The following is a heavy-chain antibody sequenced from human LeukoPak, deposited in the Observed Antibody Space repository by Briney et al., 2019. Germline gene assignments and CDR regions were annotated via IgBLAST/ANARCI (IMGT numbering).Heavy chain of an antibody. CDR1: GGPISSYY. D-gene: IGHD3-16*01. Sequence: SETLSLTCTVSGGPISSYYWNWIRQSPGKGLEWIGHIYDSGSTNYNPSLKSRVTILVDTSKNQFSLNMNSVTTADTAVYYCAAVGQIDNAFDIWGQGTMVTVSS. CDR2: IYDSGST. CDR3: AAVGQIDNAFDI. V-gene: IGHV4-59*01. J-gene: IGHJ3*02.